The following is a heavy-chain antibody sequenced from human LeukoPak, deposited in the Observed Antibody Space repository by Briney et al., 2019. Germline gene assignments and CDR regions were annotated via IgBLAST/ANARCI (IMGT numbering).Heavy chain of an antibody. CDR3: ARHRYSAYASSDY. Sequence: PSETLSLTCTVSGGSISSTSYYWGWIRQPPGKRLEWIGSIYYSGSTYYNPSLKSRVTISLATSKNQFSLKLSSVTAADTAVYYCARHRYSAYASSDYWGQGTLVTVSS. V-gene: IGHV4-39*01. J-gene: IGHJ4*02. CDR1: GGSISSTSYY. CDR2: IYYSGST. D-gene: IGHD5-12*01.